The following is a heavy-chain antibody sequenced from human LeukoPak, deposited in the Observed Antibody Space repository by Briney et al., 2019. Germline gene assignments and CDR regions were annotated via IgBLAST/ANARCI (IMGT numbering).Heavy chain of an antibody. CDR1: GGSFSGYY. Sequence: KPSETLSLTCAVYGGSFSGYYWSWIRQSPGKGLEGVGENNHSGSTKYNPSLKSRVTISVDTSKNQFSLKLSSVTAADTAVYYCARTNWFDPWGQGTLVTVSS. CDR3: ARTNWFDP. J-gene: IGHJ5*02. CDR2: NNHSGST. V-gene: IGHV4-34*01.